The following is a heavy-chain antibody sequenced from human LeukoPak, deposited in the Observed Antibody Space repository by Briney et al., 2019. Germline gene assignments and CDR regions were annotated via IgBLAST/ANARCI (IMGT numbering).Heavy chain of an antibody. CDR1: KFTFSRYW. V-gene: IGHV3-74*01. CDR2: INSDGSTT. CDR3: VRASYDSSSPDAFEI. J-gene: IGHJ3*02. Sequence: PGGSLRLSCAASKFTFSRYWMHWVRQSPGKGLVWVSRINSDGSTTSHADSVKGRFTISRDNAKNTLYLQMNSLRDEDTAVYYCVRASYDSSSPDAFEIWGLGTMVTVSS. D-gene: IGHD3-22*01.